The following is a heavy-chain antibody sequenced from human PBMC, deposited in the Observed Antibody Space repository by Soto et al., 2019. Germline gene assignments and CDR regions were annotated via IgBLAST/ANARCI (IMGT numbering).Heavy chain of an antibody. CDR1: GDSISSYY. CDR2: IYYSGST. D-gene: IGHD3-9*01. Sequence: SETLSLTCTVSGDSISSYYRSWIRQPPGKGLEWIGYIYYSGSTNYNPSLKSRVTISVDTSKDQFSLKLSSVTAADTAVYYCARGSYYDILTGTNWFDPWGQGTLVTVSS. CDR3: ARGSYYDILTGTNWFDP. V-gene: IGHV4-59*01. J-gene: IGHJ5*02.